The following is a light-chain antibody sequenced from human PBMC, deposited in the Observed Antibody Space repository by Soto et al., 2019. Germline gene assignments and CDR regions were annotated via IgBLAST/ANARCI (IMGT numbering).Light chain of an antibody. CDR1: QSVSSW. CDR2: KAS. CDR3: QQYKSYWT. Sequence: DIQMTQSPSSVSASVGDRVTITCRASQSVSSWLAWYQQKPGKXPXXLIYKASSLQSGVSSRFSGSGSGTEFTLTISSLQPDDFATDDCQQYKSYWTFGPGTKVDIK. J-gene: IGKJ1*01. V-gene: IGKV1-5*03.